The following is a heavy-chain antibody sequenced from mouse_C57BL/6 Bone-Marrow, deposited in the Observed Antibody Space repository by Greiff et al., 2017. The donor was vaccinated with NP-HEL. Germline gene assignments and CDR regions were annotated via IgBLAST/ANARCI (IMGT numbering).Heavy chain of an antibody. CDR2: IYPRSGNT. J-gene: IGHJ3*01. V-gene: IGHV1-81*01. D-gene: IGHD1-1*01. Sequence: QVQLQQSGAELARPGASVKLSCKASGYTFTSYGISWVKQRTGQGLEWIGEIYPRSGNTYYNEKFKGKATLTADKSSSTAYMELRSLTSEDSAVYFCASFITTSVGFAYWGQGTLVTVSA. CDR3: ASFITTSVGFAY. CDR1: GYTFTSYG.